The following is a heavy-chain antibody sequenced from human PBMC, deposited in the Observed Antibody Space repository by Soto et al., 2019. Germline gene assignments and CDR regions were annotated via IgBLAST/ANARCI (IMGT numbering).Heavy chain of an antibody. J-gene: IGHJ5*02. CDR2: TSSSSSTI. CDR3: ASTLGHSRGWSELNWFDP. Sequence: EVQLVESGGGLVQPGGSLRLSCAASGFTFSSYSMNWVRQAPGKGRERVSYTSSSSSTIYYADSVKGRFTISRDNAKNSLYLQLNSQQDGDTAVYYGASTLGHSRGWSELNWFDPWGQGTLVTVSS. V-gene: IGHV3-48*02. CDR1: GFTFSSYS. D-gene: IGHD6-19*01.